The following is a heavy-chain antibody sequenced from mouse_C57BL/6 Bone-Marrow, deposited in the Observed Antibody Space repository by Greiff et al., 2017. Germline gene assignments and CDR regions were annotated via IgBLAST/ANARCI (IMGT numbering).Heavy chain of an antibody. CDR2: INPSSGYT. V-gene: IGHV1-7*01. J-gene: IGHJ2*01. Sequence: VQLQQSGAELAKPGASVKLSCKASGYTFTSYWMHWVKQRPGQGLEWIGYINPSSGYTKYNQKFKDKAALTADKSSSTAYMKLSSLTYEDSAVYYCAKNYYGSSYYYWGQGTTLTVSS. CDR3: AKNYYGSSYYY. D-gene: IGHD1-1*01. CDR1: GYTFTSYW.